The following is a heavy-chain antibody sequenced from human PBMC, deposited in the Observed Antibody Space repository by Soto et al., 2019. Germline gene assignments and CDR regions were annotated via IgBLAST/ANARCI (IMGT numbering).Heavy chain of an antibody. CDR2: IYWDGDE. Sequence: QITLKESGPTLVKPTQTLTLTCTFSGFSLSTSGVGVGWIRQPPGKALEWLALIYWDGDERYSPSLRTRPNITKDNSKSQVVLTMTNMDHVDTATYYCLHRSSTSGVFDYWGQGTLVTVSS. V-gene: IGHV2-5*02. CDR3: LHRSSTSGVFDY. D-gene: IGHD2-2*01. J-gene: IGHJ4*02. CDR1: GFSLSTSGVG.